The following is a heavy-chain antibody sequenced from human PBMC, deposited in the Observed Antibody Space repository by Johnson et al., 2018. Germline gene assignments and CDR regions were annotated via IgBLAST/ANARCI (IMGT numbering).Heavy chain of an antibody. D-gene: IGHD2/OR15-2a*01. CDR3: ARIIGSQNTYDV. CDR2: IHEDGSEK. V-gene: IGHV3-7*01. Sequence: VQLVESGGGLVQPGRSLRLSCKTSGFTFADYTMSWFRQAPGKGLEWVANIHEDGSEKNHAGAVKGRFTISRDNAKNSLFVQMNSLRADDTAIYYCARIIGSQNTYDVWGQGTMVTVSS. J-gene: IGHJ3*01. CDR1: GFTFADYT.